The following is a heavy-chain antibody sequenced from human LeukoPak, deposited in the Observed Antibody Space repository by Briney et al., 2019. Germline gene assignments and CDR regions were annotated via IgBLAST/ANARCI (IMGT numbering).Heavy chain of an antibody. V-gene: IGHV3-23*01. J-gene: IGHJ4*02. Sequence: GGSLRLSCAVSGFTFSSSVMSWVRQAPGKGLEWVSAISGNGDSTSYADSVKGRFTISRDNSKNTLYLQMSSLRAEDMAVYYCVRGYCSGTTCYLLEYWGQGTLVTVSS. D-gene: IGHD2-2*01. CDR3: VRGYCSGTTCYLLEY. CDR2: ISGNGDST. CDR1: GFTFSSSV.